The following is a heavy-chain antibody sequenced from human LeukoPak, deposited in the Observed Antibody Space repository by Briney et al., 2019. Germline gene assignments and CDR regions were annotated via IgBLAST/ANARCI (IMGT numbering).Heavy chain of an antibody. CDR2: INPNSGGT. CDR3: ARDYTAEAENWFDP. D-gene: IGHD6-19*01. J-gene: IGHJ5*02. V-gene: IGHV1-2*02. Sequence: ASVKVSCKASGYSFTGYYVHWVRQAPGQGLEWMGWINPNSGGTGYAQKFQGRVTMTRDTSISTVYMELSRLRSDDTAFYYCARDYTAEAENWFDPWGQGTLVTVSS. CDR1: GYSFTGYY.